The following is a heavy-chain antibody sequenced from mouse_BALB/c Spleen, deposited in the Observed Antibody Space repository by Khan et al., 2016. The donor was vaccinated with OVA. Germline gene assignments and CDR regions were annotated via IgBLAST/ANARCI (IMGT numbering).Heavy chain of an antibody. Sequence: QIQLVQSGPELKKPGETVKISCKASGYTFTNYGMNWVKQAPGKGLKWMGWINTYTGTPIYANDFKGRFAFSLDTSASTAYLQINNLKNEDTATYCCARVGYNGAMDYWGQGTSVTVSS. J-gene: IGHJ4*01. CDR1: GYTFTNYG. CDR2: INTYTGTP. D-gene: IGHD2-14*01. V-gene: IGHV9-3-1*01. CDR3: ARVGYNGAMDY.